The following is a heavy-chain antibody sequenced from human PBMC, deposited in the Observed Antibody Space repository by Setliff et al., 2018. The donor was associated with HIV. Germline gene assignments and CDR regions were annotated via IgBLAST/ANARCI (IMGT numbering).Heavy chain of an antibody. J-gene: IGHJ1*01. CDR3: ARGGGSSYLYHSRGSEYFQY. Sequence: SVKVSCKASGYTFSDYYIHWVRQAPGQGLEWVGGIIPYFGTTEYEQKFQGRVTITADESKSTAYLELSSLRSDDTAVYYCARGGGSSYLYHSRGSEYFQYWGQGALVTVSS. D-gene: IGHD3-22*01. CDR2: IIPYFGTT. CDR1: GYTFSDYY. V-gene: IGHV1-69*13.